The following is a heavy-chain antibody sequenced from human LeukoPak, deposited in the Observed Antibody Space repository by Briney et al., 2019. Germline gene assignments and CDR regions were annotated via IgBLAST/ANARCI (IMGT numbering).Heavy chain of an antibody. D-gene: IGHD3-3*01. Sequence: ASVKASCKTSGYSFTDYYIHWVRQAPGQGLEWMGWINPKSGRTSSARKFQDRVTMTRDPSISTVYMDMAWLTSDDTAIYFCARADFVDAGPYLIGPWGQGTLVTVSS. J-gene: IGHJ5*02. CDR1: GYSFTDYY. V-gene: IGHV1-2*02. CDR2: INPKSGRT. CDR3: ARADFVDAGPYLIGP.